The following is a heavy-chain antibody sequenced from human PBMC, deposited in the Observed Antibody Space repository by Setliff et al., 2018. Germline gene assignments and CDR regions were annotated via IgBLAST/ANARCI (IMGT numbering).Heavy chain of an antibody. CDR2: FDPEDGET. J-gene: IGHJ4*02. CDR1: GYTLTELS. D-gene: IGHD1-26*01. V-gene: IGHV1-24*01. Sequence: RASVKVSCKVSGYTLTELSMHWVRQAPGKGLEWMGGFDPEDGETIYARKFQGRVTMTEDTSTDTAYMELSSLRSEDTAVYYCATQPLQWELLGFDYWGQGTLVTVSS. CDR3: ATQPLQWELLGFDY.